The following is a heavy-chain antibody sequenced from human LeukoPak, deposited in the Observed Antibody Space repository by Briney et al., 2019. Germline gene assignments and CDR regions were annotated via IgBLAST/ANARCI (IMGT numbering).Heavy chain of an antibody. J-gene: IGHJ4*02. CDR1: GGSISSGNYY. CDR3: ARDDGGYDRFDS. CDR2: IYHSGSS. Sequence: SQTLSPTCTVSGGSISSGNYYWSWIRQPPGKGLEWIGYIYHSGSSYYNPSLKSRVTISVDTSKNQFSLTLSSVTAADTAVYYCARDDGGYDRFDSWGQGTLVTVSS. D-gene: IGHD5-12*01. V-gene: IGHV4-30-4*01.